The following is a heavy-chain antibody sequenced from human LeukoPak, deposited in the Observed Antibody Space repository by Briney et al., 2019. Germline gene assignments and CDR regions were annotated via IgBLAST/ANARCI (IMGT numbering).Heavy chain of an antibody. D-gene: IGHD1-26*01. J-gene: IGHJ4*02. V-gene: IGHV1-18*01. CDR1: GYTFTSYD. CDR2: ISAYNGNT. Sequence: RASVKVSCKASGYTFTSYDISWVRQAPGQGLEWMGWISAYNGNTNYAQKLQGRVTMTTDTSTSTAYMELRSLRSDDTAVYYCARGAFIVGAHPFDYWGQGTLVTVSS. CDR3: ARGAFIVGAHPFDY.